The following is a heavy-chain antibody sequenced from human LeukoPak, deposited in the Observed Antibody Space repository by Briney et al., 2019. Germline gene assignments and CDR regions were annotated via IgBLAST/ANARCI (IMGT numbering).Heavy chain of an antibody. CDR2: ISAYNGNT. CDR1: GYTFTSYG. J-gene: IGHJ3*02. V-gene: IGHV1-18*01. Sequence: ASVKVSCEASGYTFTSYGISWVRQAPGQGLEWMGWISAYNGNTNYAQKLQGRVTMTTDTSTSTAYMELRSLRSDDTAVYYCARDRAGTYYYGSADAFDIWGQGTMVTVSS. CDR3: ARDRAGTYYYGSADAFDI. D-gene: IGHD3-10*01.